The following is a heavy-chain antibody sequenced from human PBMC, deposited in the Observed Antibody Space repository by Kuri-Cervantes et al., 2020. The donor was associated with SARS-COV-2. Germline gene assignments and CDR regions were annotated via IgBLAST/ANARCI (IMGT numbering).Heavy chain of an antibody. Sequence: SETLSLTCTVSGGSISSGGYYWSWIRQHPGKGLEWIGYIYYSGSTYYNPSLKSRVTISVDTSKNQFSLKLSSVTAADTAVYYCARGWAFWSGPDDYWGQGTLVTVSS. CDR2: IYYSGST. D-gene: IGHD3-3*01. CDR3: ARGWAFWSGPDDY. CDR1: GGSISSGGYY. J-gene: IGHJ4*02. V-gene: IGHV4-31*03.